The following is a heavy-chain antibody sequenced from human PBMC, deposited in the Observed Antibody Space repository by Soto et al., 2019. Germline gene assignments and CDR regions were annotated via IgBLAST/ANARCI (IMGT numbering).Heavy chain of an antibody. CDR1: GYTFTSYA. CDR2: INAGNGNT. J-gene: IGHJ6*02. V-gene: IGHV1-3*01. Sequence: SVKGYVKASGYTFTSYAMHWVRQAPGQMLECIGWINAGNGNTKYSQNFQGRVTITRDTSASKAYMELSSLRSEDTAVYSCARVLSIAASAKYYGMDVWGQGTTVTVS. D-gene: IGHD6-13*01. CDR3: ARVLSIAASAKYYGMDV.